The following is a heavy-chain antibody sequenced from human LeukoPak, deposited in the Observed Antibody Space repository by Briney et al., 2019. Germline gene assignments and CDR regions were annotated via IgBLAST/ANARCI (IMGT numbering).Heavy chain of an antibody. CDR1: GFTFSSYA. CDR2: ISYDGSNK. J-gene: IGHJ4*02. Sequence: PGRSLRLSCAASGFTFSSYAMHWVRQAPGKGLEWVAVISYDGSNKYYADSVKGRFTISRDNSKNTLYLQMNSLRAEDTAVYYCARDHGHRFGGFYYFDYWGQGSLVTVSS. CDR3: ARDHGHRFGGFYYFDY. V-gene: IGHV3-30*04. D-gene: IGHD3-10*01.